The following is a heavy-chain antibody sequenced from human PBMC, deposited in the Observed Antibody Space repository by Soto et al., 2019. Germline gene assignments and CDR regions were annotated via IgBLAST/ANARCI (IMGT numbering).Heavy chain of an antibody. CDR3: ARAVAGPLFSDY. D-gene: IGHD6-19*01. V-gene: IGHV1-18*01. Sequence: QVQLVQSGAEVKKPGASVKVSCKASGYIFTSYGISWVRQAPGQGLEWMGRISTYNGHTKYAQKLQGRVTMTTDTSTSTAYMELRSLRSDDTAVYYCARAVAGPLFSDYWGQGTLVTVSS. CDR2: ISTYNGHT. CDR1: GYIFTSYG. J-gene: IGHJ4*02.